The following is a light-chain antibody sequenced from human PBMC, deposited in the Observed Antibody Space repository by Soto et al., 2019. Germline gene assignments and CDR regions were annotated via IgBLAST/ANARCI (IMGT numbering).Light chain of an antibody. J-gene: IGLJ1*01. CDR2: DVN. V-gene: IGLV2-11*01. CDR3: CSYAGTYTVL. Sequence: QSALTQPPSVSGSPGQSVTISCTGSSRDIGSYDFVSWYQQHPGKAPKLMIYDVNKRPSGVPDRFSASKSGITASLTISGLQAEDDADYYCCSYAGTYTVLFGTGTKVTVL. CDR1: SRDIGSYDF.